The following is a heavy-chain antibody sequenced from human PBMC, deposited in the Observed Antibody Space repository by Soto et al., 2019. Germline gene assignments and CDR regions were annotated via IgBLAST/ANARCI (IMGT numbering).Heavy chain of an antibody. D-gene: IGHD3-10*01. V-gene: IGHV1-69*10. J-gene: IGHJ6*02. CDR1: GDNFKKNV. CDR3: ARGPFRPSAMDV. Sequence: SVKVSCKTSGDNFKKNVFTWVRPAPGQGLEWMGGTIPALGKTHYIEKVQGRVTITVDDATRTVYMEVRDLTSEDTAIYYCARGPFRPSAMDVWGQGTTVTVSS. CDR2: TIPALGKT.